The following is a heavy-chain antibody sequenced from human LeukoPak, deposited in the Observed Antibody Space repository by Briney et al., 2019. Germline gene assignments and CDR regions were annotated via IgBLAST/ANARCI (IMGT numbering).Heavy chain of an antibody. CDR3: AKGKGRYYGSGSYGRWFDP. J-gene: IGHJ5*02. V-gene: IGHV3-43*02. D-gene: IGHD3-10*01. CDR1: GFTFDDYA. CDR2: ISGDGGST. Sequence: QPGGSLRLSCAASGFTFDDYAMHWVRQAPGKGLEWVSLISGDGGSTYYADSVKGRFTISRDNSKNSLYLQMHSLRTEDTALYYCAKGKGRYYGSGSYGRWFDPWGQGTLVTVSS.